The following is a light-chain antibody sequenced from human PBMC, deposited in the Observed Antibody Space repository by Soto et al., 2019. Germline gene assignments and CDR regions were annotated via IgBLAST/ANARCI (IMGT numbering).Light chain of an antibody. CDR3: QQYGSSPYT. Sequence: EIVLTQSPGTLSLSPGERATLSCRASQSVSSSYLAWYQQKPGQAPRLLIYGASSRATGIPDRFSGSGSGTAFTLTIISLEPEDFAGYYCQQYGSSPYTFGQGTKLEIK. V-gene: IGKV3-20*01. J-gene: IGKJ2*01. CDR2: GAS. CDR1: QSVSSSY.